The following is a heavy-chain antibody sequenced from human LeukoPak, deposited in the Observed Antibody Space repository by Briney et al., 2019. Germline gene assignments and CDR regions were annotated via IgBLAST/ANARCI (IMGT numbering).Heavy chain of an antibody. D-gene: IGHD5-24*01. CDR2: IRYDGSNK. V-gene: IGHV3-30*02. CDR1: GFTFSSYG. Sequence: GRSLRLSCAASGFTFSSYGMHWVRQAPGKGLEWVAFIRYDGSNKYYADSEKGRFTISRDNSKNTLYMQMNSLRAEDTAVYYCATDSGVGMATTFSILDIWGQGTMVTVSS. CDR3: ATDSGVGMATTFSILDI. J-gene: IGHJ3*02.